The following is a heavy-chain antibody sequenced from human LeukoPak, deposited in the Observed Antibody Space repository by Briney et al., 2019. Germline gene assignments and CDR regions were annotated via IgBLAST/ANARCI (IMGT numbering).Heavy chain of an antibody. CDR1: GGTFSSYA. CDR2: ISAQNGNT. Sequence: ASVKVSCEASGGTFSSYAISWVRQAPGQGLEWMGWISAQNGNTNYMQQFLGRVTMTRDTSASTVYMELRSLKSDDTAVYYCARESIDGYGFDYWGQGTPVTVAS. D-gene: IGHD5-12*01. J-gene: IGHJ4*02. CDR3: ARESIDGYGFDY. V-gene: IGHV1-18*01.